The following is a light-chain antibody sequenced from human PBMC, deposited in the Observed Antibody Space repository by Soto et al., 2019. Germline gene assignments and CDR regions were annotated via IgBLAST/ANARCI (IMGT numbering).Light chain of an antibody. Sequence: DIQMTQSPSSLPASVGDRVTITCRASQTIDTYLNWYQQKPGNAPKALIYVASRLHTGVPSRFSGSGSGTDFTLTITSLQPEDFATYFWQQSYTTPWTFGQGTRVEV. CDR1: QTIDTY. J-gene: IGKJ1*01. V-gene: IGKV1-39*01. CDR2: VAS. CDR3: QQSYTTPWT.